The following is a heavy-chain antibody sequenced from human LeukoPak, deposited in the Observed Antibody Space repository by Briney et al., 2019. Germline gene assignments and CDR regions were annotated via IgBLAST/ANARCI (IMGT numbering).Heavy chain of an antibody. V-gene: IGHV1-18*01. CDR3: ARGQSYYDILTGYYMDPPFDY. J-gene: IGHJ4*02. CDR2: ISVYNGNT. Sequence: GASVKVSCKASGYTFTSYGISWVRQAPGQGLEWMGWISVYNGNTNYAQKFQGRVTLTRNTSMSTAYMELSSLRSADTAVYYCARGQSYYDILTGYYMDPPFDYWGQGTLVTVSS. D-gene: IGHD3-9*01. CDR1: GYTFTSYG.